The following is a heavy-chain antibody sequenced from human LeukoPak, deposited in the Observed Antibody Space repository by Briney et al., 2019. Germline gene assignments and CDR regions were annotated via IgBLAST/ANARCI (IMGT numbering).Heavy chain of an antibody. V-gene: IGHV3-53*01. D-gene: IGHD3-3*01. CDR1: GFTVTSNY. Sequence: PGGSLRLSCAASGFTVTSNYMTWVRQAPGKGLEWVSVISSGGNTYYADSVKGRFTISRDNSKNTVYLQMSGLRAEDTAVYYCASGDFWSGYSFWGQGTLVTVSS. CDR2: ISSGGNT. CDR3: ASGDFWSGYSF. J-gene: IGHJ4*02.